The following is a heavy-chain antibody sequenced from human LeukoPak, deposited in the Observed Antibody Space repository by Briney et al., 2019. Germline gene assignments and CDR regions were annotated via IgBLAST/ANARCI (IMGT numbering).Heavy chain of an antibody. CDR1: GFTFDDYA. J-gene: IGHJ4*02. V-gene: IGHV3-9*01. CDR3: AREYDY. CDR2: ISWNSGSI. Sequence: QPGRSLRLSCAASGFTFDDYAMHWVRQAPGKGLEWVSGISWNSGSIGYADSVKGRFTISRDNSKNTLYLQMNSLRTEDTALYYCAREYDYWGQGTLVTVSS.